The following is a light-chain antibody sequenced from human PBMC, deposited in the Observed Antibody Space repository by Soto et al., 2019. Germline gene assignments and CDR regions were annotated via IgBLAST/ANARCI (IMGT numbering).Light chain of an antibody. V-gene: IGKV3-20*01. J-gene: IGKJ2*01. CDR1: QSVTNKY. CDR2: GSS. CDR3: PPYGSSPAYT. Sequence: EVVLTQSPGTLSLSPGERATLSCRASQSVTNKYLAWYQQKPGQAPRLLIFGSSDRATGIPDRFSGSGSGTDFTLTISRMEPEDFVVYYCPPYGSSPAYTFGQGTKLEI.